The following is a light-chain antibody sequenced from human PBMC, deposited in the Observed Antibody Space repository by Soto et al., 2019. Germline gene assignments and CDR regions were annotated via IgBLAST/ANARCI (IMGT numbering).Light chain of an antibody. V-gene: IGKV1-9*01. CDR3: QHYNSYSEA. Sequence: IQLTQSPSSLSSSLGDRVPLTWRARQGIGSHLAWYQQKPGKAPKLLIYAASTLQTGVPSRFSGGGAGTDFTLTLSSLQPEDFETYYCQHYNSYSEAFGQGTKVDIK. CDR1: QGIGSH. CDR2: AAS. J-gene: IGKJ1*01.